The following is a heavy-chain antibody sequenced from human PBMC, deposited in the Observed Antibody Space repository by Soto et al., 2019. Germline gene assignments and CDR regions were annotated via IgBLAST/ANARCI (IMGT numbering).Heavy chain of an antibody. J-gene: IGHJ6*02. D-gene: IGHD2-8*01. Sequence: SETLSLTCTVSGGSISSGCYYWSWLRQHPGKGLEWIGYIYYSGSTYYNPSLKSRVTISVDTSKNQFSLKLSSVTAADTATYYCTRIRGTRYCVSGICSGEYTYHQYGMDVWGQGTTVTVSS. V-gene: IGHV4-31*03. CDR3: TRIRGTRYCVSGICSGEYTYHQYGMDV. CDR2: IYYSGST. CDR1: GGSISSGCYY.